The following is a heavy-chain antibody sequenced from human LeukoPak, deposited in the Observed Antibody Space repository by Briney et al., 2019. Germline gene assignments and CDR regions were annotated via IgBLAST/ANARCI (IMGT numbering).Heavy chain of an antibody. CDR2: ISGSGGST. V-gene: IGHV3-23*01. D-gene: IGHD3-10*01. Sequence: GGSLRLSCAASGFTVSSNYMSWVRQAPGKGLEWVSAISGSGGSTYYADSVKGRFTISRDNSKNTLYLQMNSLRAEDTAVYYCAKSVTMVRGVSWFDPWGQGTLVTVSS. J-gene: IGHJ5*02. CDR1: GFTVSSNY. CDR3: AKSVTMVRGVSWFDP.